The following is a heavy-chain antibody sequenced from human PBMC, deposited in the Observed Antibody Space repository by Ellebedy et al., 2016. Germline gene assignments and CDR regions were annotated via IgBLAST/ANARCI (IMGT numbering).Heavy chain of an antibody. Sequence: SQTLSLTXXISGDSVSSNSVAWNWIRQSPSRGLEWLGRTYYRSKWYYDYAVSVKSRITVNLDTSKNQLSLQLNSVTPEDTALYYCARGQYSSFDNWGQGILVTVSS. V-gene: IGHV6-1*01. CDR3: ARGQYSSFDN. D-gene: IGHD2-15*01. CDR1: GDSVSSNSVA. J-gene: IGHJ4*02. CDR2: TYYRSKWYY.